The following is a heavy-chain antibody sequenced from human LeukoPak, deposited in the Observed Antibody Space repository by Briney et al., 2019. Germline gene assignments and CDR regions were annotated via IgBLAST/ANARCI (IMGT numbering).Heavy chain of an antibody. D-gene: IGHD1-26*01. Sequence: ASVKVSCKASGGTFSSYAISWVRQAPGQGLEWMGGIIPILGTANYAQRFQGRVTITADESTSTAYMELSSLRSDDTAVYYCARDRGELHLDYWGQGTLVTVSS. V-gene: IGHV1-69*13. CDR3: ARDRGELHLDY. CDR1: GGTFSSYA. J-gene: IGHJ4*02. CDR2: IIPILGTA.